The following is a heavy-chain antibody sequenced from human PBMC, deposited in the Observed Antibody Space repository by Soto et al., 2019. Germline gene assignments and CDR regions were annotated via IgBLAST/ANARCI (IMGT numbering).Heavy chain of an antibody. V-gene: IGHV1-58*01. Sequence: QMQLVQSGPEVKKPGTSVKVSCKASGFTFTSSAVQWVRQARGQRLEWIGWIVVGSGNTNYAQKFQERVTITRDMSTSTAYMELSSLRSEDTAVYYCAAVRRDGYNYAFDYWGQGTLVTVSS. CDR2: IVVGSGNT. D-gene: IGHD5-12*01. CDR1: GFTFTSSA. CDR3: AAVRRDGYNYAFDY. J-gene: IGHJ4*02.